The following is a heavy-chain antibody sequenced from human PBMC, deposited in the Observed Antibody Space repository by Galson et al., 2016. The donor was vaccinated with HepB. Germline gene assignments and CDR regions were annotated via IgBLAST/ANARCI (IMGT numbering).Heavy chain of an antibody. D-gene: IGHD2-2*01. CDR1: GYTFTSYY. Sequence: SVKVSCKASGYTFTSYYMHWVQQAPGQGLEWMAIINPGNGNTNYAQKFQGRITMTRDTSTSTVYMELSSLRSEDTAVYYCAREFGDCSSLECSKQHFDHWGQGSLVTVSS. CDR3: AREFGDCSSLECSKQHFDH. V-gene: IGHV1-46*01. CDR2: INPGNGNT. J-gene: IGHJ4*02.